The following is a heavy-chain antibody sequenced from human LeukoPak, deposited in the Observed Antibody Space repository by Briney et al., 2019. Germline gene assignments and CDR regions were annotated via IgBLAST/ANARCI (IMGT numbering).Heavy chain of an antibody. D-gene: IGHD1-1*01. J-gene: IGHJ4*02. CDR3: ARDGIQLPDTLDY. CDR1: GFAFNNYA. Sequence: GGSLRLSCAASGFAFNNYAMTWVRQAPGKGLQWVSTISSSGDNGDNTYYADSVKGRFTVSRDNFKDTVYLQMNSLRAEDTAVYYCARDGIQLPDTLDYWGLGTLVTVSS. V-gene: IGHV3-23*01. CDR2: ISSSGDNGDNT.